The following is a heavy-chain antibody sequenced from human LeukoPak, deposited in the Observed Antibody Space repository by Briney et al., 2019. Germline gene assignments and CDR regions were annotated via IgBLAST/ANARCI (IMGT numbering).Heavy chain of an antibody. CDR3: TRRQNFDY. V-gene: IGHV3-49*03. CDR1: GFNFGDYA. J-gene: IGHJ4*02. CDR2: IRSKSFGRTT. Sequence: GGSLRLSCTGSGFNFGDYAMTWFRQAPGKGLEWVGFIRSKSFGRTTEYAASVKGRFTISKDDSKSIAYLQMDSLKSEDTAVYHCTRRQNFDYWGQGTLVTVSS.